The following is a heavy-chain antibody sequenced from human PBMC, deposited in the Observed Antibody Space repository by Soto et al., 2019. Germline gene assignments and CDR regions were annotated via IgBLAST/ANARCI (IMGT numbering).Heavy chain of an antibody. J-gene: IGHJ6*02. V-gene: IGHV1-2*04. Sequence: ASVKVSCKASGYTFTGYYMHWVRQAPGQGLEWMGWINPNSGGTNYAQKFQGWVTMTRDTSISTAYMELSRLRSDDTAVYYCARSSERIVPDGMDVWGQGTTVTVSS. CDR3: ARSSERIVPDGMDV. CDR1: GYTFTGYY. D-gene: IGHD6-6*01. CDR2: INPNSGGT.